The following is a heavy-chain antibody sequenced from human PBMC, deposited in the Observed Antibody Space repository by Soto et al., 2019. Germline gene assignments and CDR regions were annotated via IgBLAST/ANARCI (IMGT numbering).Heavy chain of an antibody. V-gene: IGHV4-39*01. Sequence: SETLSLTYTVSGGFITSYSYYWAWIRQPPGKGLEWIGSIYFSGSTYYNSALKSRLGISIDMSKNQFSLNLSSVTAADTAVYYCARHLSESGYDLNYWGQGTPVTVSS. CDR1: GGFITSYSYY. CDR2: IYFSGST. J-gene: IGHJ4*02. CDR3: ARHLSESGYDLNY. D-gene: IGHD5-12*01.